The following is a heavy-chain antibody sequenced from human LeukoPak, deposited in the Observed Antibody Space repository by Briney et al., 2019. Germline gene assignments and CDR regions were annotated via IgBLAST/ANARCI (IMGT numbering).Heavy chain of an antibody. V-gene: IGHV3-7*01. CDR2: IKQDGSEK. D-gene: IGHD5-18*01. CDR1: GFTFSSYW. CDR3: ARIEGGYSYAIDY. J-gene: IGHJ4*02. Sequence: GGSLRLSCAASGFTFSSYWMSWVRQAPGKGLEWVANIKQDGSEKYCVDSVKGRFTISRDNAKNSLYLQMNSLRAEDTAVYYCARIEGGYSYAIDYWGQGTLVTVSS.